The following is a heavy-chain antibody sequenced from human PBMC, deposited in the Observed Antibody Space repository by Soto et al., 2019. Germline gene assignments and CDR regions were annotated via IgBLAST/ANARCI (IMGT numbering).Heavy chain of an antibody. CDR1: GYTFSSYD. CDR2: MHQNSGNT. Sequence: ASVKVSCKSSGYTFSSYDINWVRQASGQGLEWMGWMHQNSGNTGYAQKFQGRVSMTRNTSITTAYMELSSLTSDDTAVYYCARSSRDQWGQGTQVT. CDR3: ARSSRDQ. J-gene: IGHJ4*02. V-gene: IGHV1-8*01.